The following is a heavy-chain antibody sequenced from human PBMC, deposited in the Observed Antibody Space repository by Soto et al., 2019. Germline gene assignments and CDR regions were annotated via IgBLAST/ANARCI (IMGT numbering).Heavy chain of an antibody. CDR1: GFTFSSYA. J-gene: IGHJ4*02. CDR2: ISGSGGST. D-gene: IGHD2-2*01. CDR3: AKGPSIVVVPAAIRPKDYFDY. Sequence: GGSLRLSCAASGFTFSSYAMSWVRQAPGKGLEWVSAISGSGGSTYYADSVKGRFTISRDNSKNTLYLQMNSLRAEDTAVYYCAKGPSIVVVPAAIRPKDYFDYWGQGTLVTVSS. V-gene: IGHV3-23*01.